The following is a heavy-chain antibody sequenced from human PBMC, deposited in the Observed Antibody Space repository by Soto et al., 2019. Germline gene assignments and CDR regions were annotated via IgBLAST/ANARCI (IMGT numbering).Heavy chain of an antibody. CDR2: VNAGNGNT. D-gene: IGHD2-15*01. V-gene: IGHV1-3*01. CDR3: ARVGSKVAATLNYYGMDV. Sequence: ASVKVSCKASGYTFTSYAMHWVRQAPGQRLEWMGWVNAGNGNTKYSQKFQGRVTITRDTSASTAYMELSSLRSEDTAVYYCARVGSKVAATLNYYGMDVWGQGTTVTVS. CDR1: GYTFTSYA. J-gene: IGHJ6*02.